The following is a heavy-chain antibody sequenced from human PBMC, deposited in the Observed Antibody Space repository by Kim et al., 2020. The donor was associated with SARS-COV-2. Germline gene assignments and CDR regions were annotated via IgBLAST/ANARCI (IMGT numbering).Heavy chain of an antibody. J-gene: IGHJ6*02. CDR1: GGSISSGGYY. D-gene: IGHD3-10*01. CDR3: ARAYYYGSGSYYPPYYYGMDV. Sequence: TLSLTCTVSGGSISSGGYYWSWIRQHPGKGLEWIGYIYYSGSTYYNPSLKSRVTISVDTSKNQFSLKLSSVTAADTAVYYCARAYYYGSGSYYPPYYYGMDVWGQGTTVTVSS. CDR2: IYYSGST. V-gene: IGHV4-31*03.